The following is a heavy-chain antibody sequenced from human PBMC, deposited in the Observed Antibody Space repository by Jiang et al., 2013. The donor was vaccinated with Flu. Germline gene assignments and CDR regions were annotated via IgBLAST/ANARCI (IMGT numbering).Heavy chain of an antibody. D-gene: IGHD3-22*01. CDR3: ARDLYYYDSSGGAFDI. CDR1: GYTFTGYY. J-gene: IGHJ3*02. Sequence: LVESGAEVKKPGASVKVSCKASGYTFTGYYMHWVRQAPGQGLEWMGWINPNSGGTNYAQKFQGRVTMTRDTSISTAYMELSRLRSDDTAVYYCARDLYYYDSSGGAFDIWGQGTMVTVSS. V-gene: IGHV1-2*02. CDR2: INPNSGGT.